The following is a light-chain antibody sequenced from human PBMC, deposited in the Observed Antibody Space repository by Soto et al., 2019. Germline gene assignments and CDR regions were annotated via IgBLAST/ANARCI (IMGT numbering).Light chain of an antibody. Sequence: DIQLTQSPPSLSASVGDRVTITCRSSQGINSHLNWYQQKTGKAPKLLIFEASSLHSGVPSRFGGSGSGTDFTLTITSLQPEDSATYYCQQSYSITSFGGGTKVDIK. J-gene: IGKJ4*01. V-gene: IGKV1-39*01. CDR2: EAS. CDR1: QGINSH. CDR3: QQSYSITS.